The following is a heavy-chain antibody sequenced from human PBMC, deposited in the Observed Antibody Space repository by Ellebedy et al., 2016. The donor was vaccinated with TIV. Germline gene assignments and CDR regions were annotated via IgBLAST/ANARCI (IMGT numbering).Heavy chain of an antibody. J-gene: IGHJ4*02. CDR2: IKQDGSEK. D-gene: IGHD2-2*02. CDR1: GFTFSSYW. CDR3: ARISCSSTSCYTYFDY. Sequence: GESLKISXAASGFTFSSYWMSWVRQAPGKGLEWVANIKQDGSEKYYVDSVKGRFTISRDNAKNSLYLQMNSLRAEDTAVYYCARISCSSTSCYTYFDYWGQGTLVTVSS. V-gene: IGHV3-7*01.